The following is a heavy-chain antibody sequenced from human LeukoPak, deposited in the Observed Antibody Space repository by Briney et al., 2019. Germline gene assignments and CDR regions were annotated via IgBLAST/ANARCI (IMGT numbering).Heavy chain of an antibody. V-gene: IGHV1-8*03. CDR2: MNPNSGNT. CDR1: GYTFTSYD. D-gene: IGHD2-2*01. J-gene: IGHJ3*02. Sequence: ASVKVSCKASGYTFTSYDINWVRQATGQGLEWMGWMNPNSGNTGYAQKFQGRVTITRNTSIGTAYMELSSLRSEDTDVYYCARTRRYCSSTSCPDAFDIWGQGTMVTVSS. CDR3: ARTRRYCSSTSCPDAFDI.